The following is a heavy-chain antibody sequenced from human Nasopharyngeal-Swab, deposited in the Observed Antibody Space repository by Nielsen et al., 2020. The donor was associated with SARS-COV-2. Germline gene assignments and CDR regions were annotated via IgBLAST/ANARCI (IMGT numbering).Heavy chain of an antibody. CDR3: ARRVASITGSGEYYFDY. CDR2: IYPGDSDT. CDR1: GYSFNSYW. D-gene: IGHD1-20*01. J-gene: IGHJ4*02. V-gene: IGHV5-51*01. Sequence: GESLKISCKGSGYSFNSYWIGWVRQMPGKGLEWMGIIYPGDSDTRYSPSFQGQVTISADKSISTAYLQWSSLKASDTAMYYCARRVASITGSGEYYFDYWGQGTLVTVSS.